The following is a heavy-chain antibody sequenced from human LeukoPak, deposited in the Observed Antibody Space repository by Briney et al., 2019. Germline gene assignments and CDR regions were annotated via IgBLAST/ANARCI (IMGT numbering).Heavy chain of an antibody. CDR3: ARDQGGMTLVGNAFDI. J-gene: IGHJ3*02. CDR2: ISSSSSYI. V-gene: IGHV3-21*01. Sequence: PGGSLRLSCAASGFTFSSYGMSWVRQAPGKGLEWVSSISSSSSYIYYTDSVRGQFTISRDNARNSLYLQMNSLRAEDTAVYYCARDQGGMTLVGNAFDIWGQGTMVTVSS. CDR1: GFTFSSYG. D-gene: IGHD3-16*01.